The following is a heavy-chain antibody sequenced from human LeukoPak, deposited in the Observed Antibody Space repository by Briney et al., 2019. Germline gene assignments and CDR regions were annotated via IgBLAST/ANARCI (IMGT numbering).Heavy chain of an antibody. D-gene: IGHD4-23*01. J-gene: IGHJ4*02. CDR2: INSDGSST. Sequence: QPGGSLRLSCAASGFTFNYYWMHWVRQGPGKGLVWVSRINSDGSSTSYADSVNGRFTISRDNAKNTLYLQMNSLRAEDTAVYYCARGGLQDYRGTARTRNPDYWGQGTLVTVSS. CDR3: ARGGLQDYRGTARTRNPDY. V-gene: IGHV3-74*01. CDR1: GFTFNYYW.